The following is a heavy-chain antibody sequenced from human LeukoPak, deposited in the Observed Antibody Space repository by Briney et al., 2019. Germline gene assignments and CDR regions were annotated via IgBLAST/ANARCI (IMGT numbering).Heavy chain of an antibody. CDR3: ANLDPGAFDI. Sequence: KPGGSMRLSGAASGFTFSSYGMHWVRQAPGKGLEWAAFIRYDGSNKYYADSVKGRFTISRDNSKNTLYLQMNSLRAEDTAVYYCANLDPGAFDIWGQGTMVTVSS. V-gene: IGHV3-30*02. J-gene: IGHJ3*02. D-gene: IGHD3-9*01. CDR1: GFTFSSYG. CDR2: IRYDGSNK.